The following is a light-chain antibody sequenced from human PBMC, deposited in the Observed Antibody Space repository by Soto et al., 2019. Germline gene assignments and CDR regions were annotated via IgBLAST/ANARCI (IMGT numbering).Light chain of an antibody. V-gene: IGLV1-40*01. Sequence: QSVLTQTPSVSGAPGQRVTISCTGSSSNIGAGYDVHWYQQLPGTTPKLLIYANTNRPSGVPDRFSGSKSGTSASLAITGLQAEDEADHYCQSYDSSLSGSVFGGGTKLTVL. J-gene: IGLJ3*02. CDR2: ANT. CDR1: SSNIGAGYD. CDR3: QSYDSSLSGSV.